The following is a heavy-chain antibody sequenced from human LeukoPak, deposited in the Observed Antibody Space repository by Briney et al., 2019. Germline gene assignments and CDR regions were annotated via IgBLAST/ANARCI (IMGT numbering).Heavy chain of an antibody. CDR1: GFRFSSYS. Sequence: GGSLRLSCAASGFRFSSYSMNWVRQVPGQGLEWVSCISSSRYIYYADSVKGRFTISRDDAKNSLYLQMNSLRAEDTAVYYCARTRRADYYDSSNYWGQGTLVTVSS. D-gene: IGHD3-22*01. CDR3: ARTRRADYYDSSNY. J-gene: IGHJ4*02. V-gene: IGHV3-21*06. CDR2: ISSSRYI.